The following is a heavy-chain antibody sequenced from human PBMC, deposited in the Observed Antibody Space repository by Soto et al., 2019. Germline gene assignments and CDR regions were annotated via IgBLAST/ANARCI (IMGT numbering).Heavy chain of an antibody. CDR3: PLLLIGYFFGRIHPFYYYYCMVP. J-gene: IGHJ6*02. Sequence: PGGSLRLSCAASGFTFSSYDMHWVRQATGKGLEWVSAIGTAGDTYYPGSVKGRFTISRENAKNSLYLQMNSLRAGDTAVYYCPLLLIGYFFGRIHPFYYYYCMVPWGHGTPLTAP. V-gene: IGHV3-13*04. CDR2: IGTAGDT. CDR1: GFTFSSYD. D-gene: IGHD1-1*01.